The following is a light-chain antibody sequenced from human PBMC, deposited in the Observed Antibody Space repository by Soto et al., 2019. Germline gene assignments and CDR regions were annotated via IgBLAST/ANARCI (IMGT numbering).Light chain of an antibody. Sequence: EIVSTQSPATLSLSPGAPYPPPWRASRSVSSNYLAWYQQRPGQAPRLRINRASNRATGIPARFTGSGSGTDFTLTSNSLEPADFAVYYCQHYGSSPRTFGQGTKVDIK. V-gene: IGKV3-20*01. CDR3: QHYGSSPRT. J-gene: IGKJ1*01. CDR1: RSVSSNY. CDR2: RAS.